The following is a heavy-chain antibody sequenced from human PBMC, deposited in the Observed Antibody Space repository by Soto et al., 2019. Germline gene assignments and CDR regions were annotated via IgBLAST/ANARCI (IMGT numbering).Heavy chain of an antibody. Sequence: SETLSLTCTVSGGPISSDSYSWSWVRQHPGKGLEWLGYIFYSGTTKYNPSLKSRVAMSVDTSKNQVSLKLTSVTAADTAVYYCARDRGGNWGLGYWGQGTLVTVSS. D-gene: IGHD7-27*01. CDR3: ARDRGGNWGLGY. CDR2: IFYSGTT. V-gene: IGHV4-31*03. CDR1: GGPISSDSYS. J-gene: IGHJ4*02.